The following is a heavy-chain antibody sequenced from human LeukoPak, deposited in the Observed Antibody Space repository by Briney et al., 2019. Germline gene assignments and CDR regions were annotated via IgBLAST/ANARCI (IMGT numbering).Heavy chain of an antibody. CDR1: AGSISSYY. D-gene: IGHD2-8*02. Sequence: SETLSLTCTVSAGSISSYYWSWIRQPPGKGLEWIGYIYYSGSTNYNPSLKSRVTISVDTSKNQFSLKLSSVTAADTAVYYCARDLLGVRGVRQFDYWGQGTLVTVSS. V-gene: IGHV4-59*01. J-gene: IGHJ4*02. CDR3: ARDLLGVRGVRQFDY. CDR2: IYYSGST.